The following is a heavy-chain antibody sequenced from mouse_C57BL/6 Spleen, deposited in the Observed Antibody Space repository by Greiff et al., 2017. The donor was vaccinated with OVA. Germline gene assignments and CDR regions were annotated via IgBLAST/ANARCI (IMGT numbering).Heavy chain of an antibody. CDR1: GYTFTEYT. V-gene: IGHV1-62-2*01. CDR2: FYPGSGSI. D-gene: IGHD2-5*01. CDR3: ARHEESNYEDYYAMDY. Sequence: DLVKPGASVKLSCKASGYTFTEYTIHWVKQRSGQGLEWIGWFYPGSGSIKYNEKFKDKATLTADKSSSTVYMELSILTSEDSAVYFCARHEESNYEDYYAMDYWGQGTSVTVSS. J-gene: IGHJ4*01.